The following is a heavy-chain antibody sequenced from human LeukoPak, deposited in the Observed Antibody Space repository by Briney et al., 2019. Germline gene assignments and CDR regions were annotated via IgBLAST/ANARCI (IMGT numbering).Heavy chain of an antibody. CDR2: IAYDGSRA. CDR3: TRYNNDHFDY. V-gene: IGHV3-33*01. J-gene: IGHJ4*02. Sequence: GRSLRLSCAGSGFTFGGYGMHWFRQTPGKGLEWVAVIAYDGSRAFYADSVKGRFTISRDNSKNTMSVQVDDLRAEDTAVYYCTRYNNDHFDYWGQGTLVTVSS. D-gene: IGHD1-14*01. CDR1: GFTFGGYG.